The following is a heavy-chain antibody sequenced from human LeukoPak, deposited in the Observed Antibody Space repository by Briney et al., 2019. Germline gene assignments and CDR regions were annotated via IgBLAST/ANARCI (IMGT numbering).Heavy chain of an antibody. V-gene: IGHV1-69*02. CDR1: GGTFSSYT. CDR3: ARLGVAGDPSSAEYFQH. D-gene: IGHD6-19*01. J-gene: IGHJ1*01. CDR2: IIPILGIA. Sequence: WASVKVSCKASGGTFSSYTISWVRQAPGQGLEWMGRIIPILGIANYAQKFQGRVTITADKSTSTAYMELSSLRSEDTAVYYCARLGVAGDPSSAEYFQHWGQGTLLTVSS.